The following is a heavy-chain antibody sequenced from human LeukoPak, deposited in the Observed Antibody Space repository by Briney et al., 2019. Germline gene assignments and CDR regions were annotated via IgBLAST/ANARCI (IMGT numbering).Heavy chain of an antibody. Sequence: GGSLTLSCAASGFTVSSSYMNWVRQAPGKGLEWGSVIYSGTSTYYADSVKGRFTISRDNSKNTLYLQMNSLRAEDTAVYYCARGRRAGRFDYWGQGTLVTVSS. V-gene: IGHV3-53*01. D-gene: IGHD6-19*01. J-gene: IGHJ4*02. CDR1: GFTVSSSY. CDR2: IYSGTST. CDR3: ARGRRAGRFDY.